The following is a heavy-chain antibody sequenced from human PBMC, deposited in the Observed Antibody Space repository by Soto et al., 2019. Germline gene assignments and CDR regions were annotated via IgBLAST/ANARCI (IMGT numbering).Heavy chain of an antibody. CDR3: ARSIAVAYDAFDI. J-gene: IGHJ3*02. CDR2: ISAYNGNT. V-gene: IGHV1-18*01. Sequence: ASVKVSCKASGYTFTSYRISWVRQAPGQGLEWMGWISAYNGNTNYAQELQGRVTMTTDTSTSTAYMELRSLRSDDTAVYYCARSIAVAYDAFDIWGQGTMVTVSS. D-gene: IGHD6-19*01. CDR1: GYTFTSYR.